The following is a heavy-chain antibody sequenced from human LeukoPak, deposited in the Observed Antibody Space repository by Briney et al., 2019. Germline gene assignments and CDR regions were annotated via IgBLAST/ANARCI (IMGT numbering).Heavy chain of an antibody. CDR3: ARGIGWYLH. D-gene: IGHD6-19*01. V-gene: IGHV4-59*01. Sequence: SETLSVTGTVSGGSISSYYWSWIRQPPGKGLEWIGYIYYSGSTNYNPSLKSRVTISVDTSKTHFSLKLSSVTAADTAVYYCARGIGWYLHWGQGTLVTVSP. CDR2: IYYSGST. J-gene: IGHJ1*01. CDR1: GGSISSYY.